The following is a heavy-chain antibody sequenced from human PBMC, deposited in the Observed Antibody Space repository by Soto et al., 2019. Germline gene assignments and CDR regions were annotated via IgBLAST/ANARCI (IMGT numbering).Heavy chain of an antibody. V-gene: IGHV3-48*01. D-gene: IGHD3-22*01. CDR2: ISRSGIP. Sequence: EVQLVESGGGLVQPGESLRLSCVASEFTFSSYSFNWVRQAPGKGLEWVSYISRSGIPKYADSVKGRFTISRDNAKNSLYLQMNGLRAEDTAVFYCARVATRGYYTSDYWGQGTLVTVSS. CDR3: ARVATRGYYTSDY. CDR1: EFTFSSYS. J-gene: IGHJ4*02.